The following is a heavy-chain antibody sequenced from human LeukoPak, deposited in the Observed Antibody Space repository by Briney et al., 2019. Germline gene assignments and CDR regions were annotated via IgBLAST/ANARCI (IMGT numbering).Heavy chain of an antibody. CDR3: ATAGAAAGGYYFDY. D-gene: IGHD6-13*01. V-gene: IGHV1-69-2*01. Sequence: ATVKISCKVSGYTFTDYYMHWVQQAPGKGLEWMGLVDPEDGETIYAEKFQGRVTITADTSTDTAYMELSNLRSEDTAVYYCATAGAAAGGYYFDYWGQGTLVTVSS. J-gene: IGHJ4*02. CDR1: GYTFTDYY. CDR2: VDPEDGET.